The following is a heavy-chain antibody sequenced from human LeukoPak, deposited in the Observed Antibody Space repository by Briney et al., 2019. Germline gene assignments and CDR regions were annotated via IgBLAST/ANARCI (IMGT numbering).Heavy chain of an antibody. D-gene: IGHD3-10*01. CDR3: ASHQYGSGSYYHDY. CDR1: GGSINNPNYY. Sequence: YPSETLSLTCTVSGGSINNPNYYWSWIRQPAGKGLEWIGRISTTGSTSYGPSLKSRVIISIDTSKNQFSLRLSSATAADTAVYYCASHQYGSGSYYHDYWGQGALVTASS. V-gene: IGHV4-61*02. CDR2: ISTTGST. J-gene: IGHJ4*02.